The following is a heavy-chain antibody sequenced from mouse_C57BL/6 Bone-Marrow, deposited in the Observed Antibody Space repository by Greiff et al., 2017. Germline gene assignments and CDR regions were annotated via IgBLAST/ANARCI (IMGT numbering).Heavy chain of an antibody. CDR2: IYPGSGNT. D-gene: IGHD1-1*01. CDR3: ARSGGTTVVANGDDDAMDY. Sequence: VQLQQSGAELVRPGASVKLSCKASGYTFTDYYINWVKQRPGQGLEWIARIYPGSGNTYYNEKFKGKATLTAEKSSSTAYMQLSSLTSEDSAVYFCARSGGTTVVANGDDDAMDYWGQGTSVTVSS. J-gene: IGHJ4*01. CDR1: GYTFTDYY. V-gene: IGHV1-76*01.